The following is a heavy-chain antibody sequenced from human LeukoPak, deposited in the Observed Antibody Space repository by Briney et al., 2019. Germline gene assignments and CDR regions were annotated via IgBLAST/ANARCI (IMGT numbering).Heavy chain of an antibody. J-gene: IGHJ4*02. Sequence: PGGSLRLSCAASGFTVSSNYMSWVRQAPGKGLEWVGRIKSKTDGGTTDYAAPVKGRFTISRDDSKNTLYLQMNSLKTEDTAVYYCTTDGSQWLAYYFDYWGQGTLVTVSS. V-gene: IGHV3-15*01. CDR2: IKSKTDGGTT. CDR3: TTDGSQWLAYYFDY. CDR1: GFTVSSNY. D-gene: IGHD6-19*01.